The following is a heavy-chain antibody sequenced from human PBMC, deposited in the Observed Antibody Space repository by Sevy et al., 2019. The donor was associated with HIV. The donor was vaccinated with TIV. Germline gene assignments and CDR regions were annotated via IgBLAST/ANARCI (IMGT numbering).Heavy chain of an antibody. J-gene: IGHJ4*02. D-gene: IGHD1-26*01. V-gene: IGHV3-7*01. Sequence: GGSLRLSCAASGFTLSNYWMSWVRQAPGKGLEWVANIKQDGSDKYYVDSVKGRFTISRDNAKNSLYLQMNSLRAEDTAVYYCARDLFSGSYYENYWGQGTLITVSS. CDR1: GFTLSNYW. CDR3: ARDLFSGSYYENY. CDR2: IKQDGSDK.